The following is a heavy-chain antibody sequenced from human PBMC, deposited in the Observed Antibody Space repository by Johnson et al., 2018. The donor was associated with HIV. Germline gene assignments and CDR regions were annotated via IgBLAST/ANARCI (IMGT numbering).Heavy chain of an antibody. Sequence: EQLVESGGGLVQPGGSLRLSCAASGITVGTNYMSWVRQAPGKGLERVSVISGSGGSTYYADSVKGRFTISRDNAKNSLYLQMNSLRAEDTAVYYCARETRDDAFDIWGQGTLVTVSS. V-gene: IGHV3-66*01. CDR2: ISGSGGST. CDR1: GITVGTNY. CDR3: ARETRDDAFDI. J-gene: IGHJ3*02. D-gene: IGHD2-2*01.